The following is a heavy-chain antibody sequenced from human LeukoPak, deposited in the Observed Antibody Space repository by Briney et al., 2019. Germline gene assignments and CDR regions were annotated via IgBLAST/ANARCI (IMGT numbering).Heavy chain of an antibody. J-gene: IGHJ5*02. CDR2: IGGSGGPI. V-gene: IGHV3-48*02. D-gene: IGHD3-10*01. CDR1: GISFSSYS. CDR3: VREGGPRTPYSGLGP. Sequence: GGSLRLSCAASGISFSSYSMDWVRHTPGKGLEWPSYIGGSGGPILYADSVKGRFTISRDNAKNSLYLQMNSLRDEDTAVYYCVREGGPRTPYSGLGPWGQGTLVTVSS.